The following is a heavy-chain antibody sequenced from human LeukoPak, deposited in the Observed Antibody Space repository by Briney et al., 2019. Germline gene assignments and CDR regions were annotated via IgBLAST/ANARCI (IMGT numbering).Heavy chain of an antibody. CDR1: GFTFRDFG. Sequence: GGSLRLSCAASGFTFRDFGMHWVRQAPGKGLEWVAFIRNDGSKDYYPDSVKGRFTISRDNSRTTLYLQVHSLRIEDTAVYYCVKGGSSSHNWLDPWGQGILVTVSS. CDR2: IRNDGSKD. CDR3: VKGGSSSHNWLDP. V-gene: IGHV3-30*02. D-gene: IGHD6-13*01. J-gene: IGHJ5*02.